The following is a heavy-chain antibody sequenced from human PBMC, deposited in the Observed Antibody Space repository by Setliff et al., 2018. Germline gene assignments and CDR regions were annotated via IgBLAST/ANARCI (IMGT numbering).Heavy chain of an antibody. Sequence: ASVKVSCKASGYSFTSYAMNWVRQAPAQGLEWMGWINTNTGNPTYAQGFTGRFVFSLDTPVSTAYLQISSLKAEDTAVYYCAKSPPGYYDSSGWHQRNYYMDVGGKGTRVTVSS. J-gene: IGHJ6*03. CDR3: AKSPPGYYDSSGWHQRNYYMDV. CDR2: INTNTGNP. D-gene: IGHD3-22*01. V-gene: IGHV7-4-1*02. CDR1: GYSFTSYA.